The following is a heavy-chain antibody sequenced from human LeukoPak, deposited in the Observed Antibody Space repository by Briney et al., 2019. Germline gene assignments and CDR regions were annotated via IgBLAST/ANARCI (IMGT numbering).Heavy chain of an antibody. CDR3: ARDSSFSFDY. CDR1: GFDFSSYS. J-gene: IGHJ4*02. CDR2: IPIRGTGK. Sequence: GGSLRLSCAAPGFDFSSYSMNWVRQAPGKGLEWVSYIPIRGTGKYYADSVKGRFTISRDNAKNSLYLQMNSLRAEDTAVYFCARDSSFSFDYWGQGILVIVSS. V-gene: IGHV3-48*01.